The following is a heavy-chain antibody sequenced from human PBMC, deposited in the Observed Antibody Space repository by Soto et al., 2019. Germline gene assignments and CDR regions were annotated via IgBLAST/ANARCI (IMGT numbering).Heavy chain of an antibody. J-gene: IGHJ4*02. CDR2: IYWDDDK. Sequence: QITLKESGPTLVKPTQTLTLTCTFSGFSLSTSGVGVGWIRQPPGKALEWLALIYWDDDKRYSPSLKSRLTITKDTPKNQVVLTMTNMDPVDTATYYCAHVRGSYYSDYWGQGTLVTVSS. D-gene: IGHD1-26*01. CDR3: AHVRGSYYSDY. V-gene: IGHV2-5*02. CDR1: GFSLSTSGVG.